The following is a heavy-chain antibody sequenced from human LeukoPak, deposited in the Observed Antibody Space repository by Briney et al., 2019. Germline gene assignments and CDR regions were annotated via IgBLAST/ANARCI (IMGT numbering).Heavy chain of an antibody. CDR1: GGSISSYY. V-gene: IGHV4-59*08. CDR2: IYYSGST. D-gene: IGHD6-19*01. J-gene: IGHJ3*02. CDR3: ARRGAAVAGYDAFDI. Sequence: SETLSLTCTVSGGSISSYYWSWIRQPPGEGVGWIGYIYYSGSTNYNPSLKSRVTISVDTSKNQFSLKLSSVTAADTAVYYCARRGAAVAGYDAFDIWGQGTMVTVSS.